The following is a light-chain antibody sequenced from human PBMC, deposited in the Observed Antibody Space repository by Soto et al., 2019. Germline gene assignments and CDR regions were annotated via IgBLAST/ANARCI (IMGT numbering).Light chain of an antibody. Sequence: QLVLTQSPSVSASLGASVNLTCTLSSGHSSYAIAWHQQQPEKGPRYLMRLNSDGSHKKGDGIPDRFSGSSSGAERFLIISSLQSEDEADYYCQTWGTGIQVFGGGTKLTVL. CDR3: QTWGTGIQV. V-gene: IGLV4-69*01. CDR2: LNSDGSH. J-gene: IGLJ3*02. CDR1: SGHSSYA.